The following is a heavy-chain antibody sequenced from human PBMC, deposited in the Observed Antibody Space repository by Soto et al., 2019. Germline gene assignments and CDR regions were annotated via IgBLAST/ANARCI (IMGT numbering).Heavy chain of an antibody. D-gene: IGHD6-19*01. CDR1: GASINSYF. CDR3: ARQSQWLVV. J-gene: IGHJ4*02. Sequence: QVQLQESGPGLVKPSETLSLTCSVSGASINSYFWSWVRQSPGRGLGWIGYVHHTGDTTYNPSLRSRVTMSVDTSKNQFSLKPHSVTAADTAVYYCARQSQWLVVWGQGTQVTVSS. V-gene: IGHV4-59*08. CDR2: VHHTGDT.